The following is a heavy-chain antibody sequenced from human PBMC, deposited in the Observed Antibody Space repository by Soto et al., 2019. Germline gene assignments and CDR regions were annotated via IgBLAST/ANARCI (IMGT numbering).Heavy chain of an antibody. CDR2: IKSKTDGGTT. Sequence: GGSLRLSCAASGFTFSNAWMSWVRQAPGKGLEWVGRIKSKTDGGTTDYAAPVKGRFTISRDDSKNTLYLQMNSLKTEDTAVYYCTTDPSWYDTAMVVYFDYWGQGTLVTVSS. V-gene: IGHV3-15*01. CDR3: TTDPSWYDTAMVVYFDY. J-gene: IGHJ4*02. CDR1: GFTFSNAW. D-gene: IGHD5-18*01.